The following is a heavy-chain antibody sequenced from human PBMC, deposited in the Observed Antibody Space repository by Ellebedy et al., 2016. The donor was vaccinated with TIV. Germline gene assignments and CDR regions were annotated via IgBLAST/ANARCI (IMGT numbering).Heavy chain of an antibody. J-gene: IGHJ6*02. Sequence: PGGSLRLSCAGSGFTFSTYGMHWVRQAPGKCLEWVTVISYEGSTQYYADSVKGRFTVSRDNSQNTLYLQMNSLVADDTAVYYCAKGQDIVVVADAPYYYFGMDVWGQGTTVTVSS. D-gene: IGHD2-15*01. CDR2: ISYEGSTQ. CDR1: GFTFSTYG. CDR3: AKGQDIVVVADAPYYYFGMDV. V-gene: IGHV3-30*18.